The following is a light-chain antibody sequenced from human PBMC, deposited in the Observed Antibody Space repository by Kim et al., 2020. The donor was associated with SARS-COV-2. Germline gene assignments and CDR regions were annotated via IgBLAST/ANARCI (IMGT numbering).Light chain of an antibody. J-gene: IGLJ3*02. CDR2: GKN. CDR3: NSRDSSGNHLV. Sequence: SSELTQDPAVSVALGQTVRITCQGDSLRTYYASWYQQRPGQAPVLVIYGKNNRPSGIPDRFSGSNSGNTASLTITGAQAEDEADYYCNSRDSSGNHLVFGGGTQLTFL. CDR1: SLRTYY. V-gene: IGLV3-19*01.